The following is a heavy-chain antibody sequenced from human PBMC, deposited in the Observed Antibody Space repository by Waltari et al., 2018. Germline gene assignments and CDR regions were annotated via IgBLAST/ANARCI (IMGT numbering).Heavy chain of an antibody. V-gene: IGHV4-38-2*01. CDR3: ARHESAHYGGFDS. J-gene: IGHJ4*02. D-gene: IGHD4-17*01. CDR1: GDSITSASY. CDR2: VYHFGSS. Sequence: CAVSGDSITSASYWGWIRQPPGKGLEWIGYVYHFGSSSYNPSLKSRVTMSVDTSKRQFSLNLSSVTAADTAVYYCARHESAHYGGFDSWGRGTLVTVSA.